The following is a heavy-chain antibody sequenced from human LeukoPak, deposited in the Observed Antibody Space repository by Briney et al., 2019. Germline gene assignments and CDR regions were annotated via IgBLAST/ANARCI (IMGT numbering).Heavy chain of an antibody. V-gene: IGHV4-61*01. CDR1: GGSVSSGSYY. CDR3: ARGGALDY. D-gene: IGHD3-16*01. J-gene: IGHJ4*02. CDR2: IYYSGST. Sequence: SETLSLTCTVSGGSVSSGSYYWSWIRQPPGKGLEWIGYIYYSGSTNYNPSLKSRVTISVDTSKNQFSLKLSSVTAADTAVYYCARGGALDYWGQGTLVIVSS.